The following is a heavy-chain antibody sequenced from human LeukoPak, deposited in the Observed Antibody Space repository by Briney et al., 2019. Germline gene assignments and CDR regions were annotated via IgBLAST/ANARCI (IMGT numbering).Heavy chain of an antibody. CDR2: LKSDGSST. Sequence: PGGSLRLSCAASGFKLSSYYMDWVRQRPGKGLVWVSRLKSDGSSTKYADSVQGRFTISRDDAKNTLYLQMTSVRVEDAAVYYCAWTTMETQYFDRWGQGALVTVSS. V-gene: IGHV3-74*03. CDR1: GFKLSSYY. CDR3: AWTTMETQYFDR. J-gene: IGHJ4*02. D-gene: IGHD1-1*01.